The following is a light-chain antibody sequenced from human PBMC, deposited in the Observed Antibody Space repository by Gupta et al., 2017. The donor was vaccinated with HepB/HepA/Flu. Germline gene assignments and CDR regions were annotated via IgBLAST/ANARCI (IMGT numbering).Light chain of an antibody. CDR2: KNN. J-gene: IGLJ3*02. V-gene: IGLV1-47*01. CDR3: AAWDDSLSGQV. Sequence: QSVLPQSPSASGTPGQRVTISCSGSSSNIGSNYVYWFQQIPGTAPKLLIFKNNQRPSGVPDRFSGSKSGTSASLAISGLRSEDEADYYCAAWDDSLSGQVFGGGTKLTVL. CDR1: SSNIGSNY.